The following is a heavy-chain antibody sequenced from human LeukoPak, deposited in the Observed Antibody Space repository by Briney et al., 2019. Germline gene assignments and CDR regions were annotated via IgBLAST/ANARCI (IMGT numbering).Heavy chain of an antibody. CDR1: GYTFTSYV. V-gene: IGHV1-8*01. D-gene: IGHD6-19*01. CDR2: MNPNSGNT. CDR3: ARSKPNSGWSWRV. J-gene: IGHJ3*01. Sequence: ASAMPSCNAVGYTFTSYVIKWGRQATGQGLEGMGWMNPNSGNTGYAQKFQGRVTMTRNTSISTAYMELSSLRSEDTAVYYCARSKPNSGWSWRVWGQGTMVTVSS.